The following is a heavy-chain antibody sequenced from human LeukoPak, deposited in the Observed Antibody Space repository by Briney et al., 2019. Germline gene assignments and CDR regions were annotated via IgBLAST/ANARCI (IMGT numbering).Heavy chain of an antibody. J-gene: IGHJ6*02. CDR1: TYSFSTYW. CDR2: IYPDDSDT. V-gene: IGHV5-51*01. Sequence: GESLKLSCQGSTYSFSTYWIGWVRQMPGRGLEWMGVIYPDDSDTRYNPSFEGQVTISVDKSIGTAYLQWSSLRSSDTAIYYCARQTGYHYGMDVWGQGTTVTVSS. CDR3: ARQTGYHYGMDV.